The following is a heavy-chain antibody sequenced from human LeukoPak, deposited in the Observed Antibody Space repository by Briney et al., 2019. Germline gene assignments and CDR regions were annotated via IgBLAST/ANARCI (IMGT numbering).Heavy chain of an antibody. CDR3: TAASEVLLWYGDVNFDY. J-gene: IGHJ4*02. CDR2: IKRNTDGGTT. D-gene: IGHD3-10*01. Sequence: GGSLRLSCAGSGFTFSKVWMSWVRQAPGKGLEWVGRIKRNTDGGTTDYAAPVNGRFAISRDDSKNTLYLQMNSLKTEDTAVYYCTAASEVLLWYGDVNFDYWGQGALVTVSS. V-gene: IGHV3-15*01. CDR1: GFTFSKVW.